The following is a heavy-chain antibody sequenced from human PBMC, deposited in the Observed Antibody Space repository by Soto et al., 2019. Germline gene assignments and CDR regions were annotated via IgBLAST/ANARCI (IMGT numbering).Heavy chain of an antibody. CDR3: AKALNSSGWYPTGDYYGMDV. V-gene: IGHV3-23*01. J-gene: IGHJ6*02. CDR1: GFTFSSYA. Sequence: GSLRPSCAASGFTFSSYAMSWVRQAPGKGLEWVSAISGSGGSTYYADSVKGRFTISRGNSKNTLYLQMNSLRAEDTAVYYCAKALNSSGWYPTGDYYGMDVWGQGTTVTVSS. D-gene: IGHD6-19*01. CDR2: ISGSGGST.